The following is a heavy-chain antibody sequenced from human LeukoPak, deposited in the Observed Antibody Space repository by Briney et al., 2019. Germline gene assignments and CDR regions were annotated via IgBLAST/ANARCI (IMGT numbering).Heavy chain of an antibody. CDR2: FDPEDGET. J-gene: IGHJ6*03. CDR3: ATGDFGVVGPYYYYYMDV. CDR1: GYTLTELS. V-gene: IGHV1-24*01. D-gene: IGHD3-3*01. Sequence: ASVKVSCKVSGYTLTELSMHWVRQAPGKGLESMGGFDPEDGETIYAQKFQGRVTMTEDTSTDTAYTELSSLRSEDTAVYYCATGDFGVVGPYYYYYMDVWGKGTTVTVSS.